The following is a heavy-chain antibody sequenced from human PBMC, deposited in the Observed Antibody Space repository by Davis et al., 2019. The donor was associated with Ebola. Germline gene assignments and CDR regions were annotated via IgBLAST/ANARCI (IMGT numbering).Heavy chain of an antibody. CDR2: IYYSGIT. D-gene: IGHD5-24*01. CDR3: VRGSDAYKTGY. J-gene: IGHJ4*02. CDR1: GGSISSYY. Sequence: MPSETLSLTCTVSGGSISSYYWSWIRQPPGKGLEWIGSIYYSGITYYNPSLKSRVTISVDTSKNQFSLKLRSVTAADTAFYYCVRGSDAYKTGYWGQGTLVTVSS. V-gene: IGHV4-59*01.